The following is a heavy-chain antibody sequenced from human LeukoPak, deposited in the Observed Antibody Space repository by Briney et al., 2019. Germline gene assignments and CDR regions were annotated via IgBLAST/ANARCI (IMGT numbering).Heavy chain of an antibody. CDR3: ARLLSVVENSFDP. J-gene: IGHJ5*02. CDR2: VYPGDSDT. D-gene: IGHD2-15*01. CDR1: GYSFTSYW. V-gene: IGHV5-51*01. Sequence: GESPKISCKGSGYSFTSYWIGWVRQMPGKGLEWMGIVYPGDSDTRYSPSFQGQVTISADKSISTAYLQWSSLKASDTAMYYCARLLSVVENSFDPWGQGTLVTVSS.